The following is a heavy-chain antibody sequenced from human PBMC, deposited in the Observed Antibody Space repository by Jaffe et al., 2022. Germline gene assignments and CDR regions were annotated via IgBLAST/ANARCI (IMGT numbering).Heavy chain of an antibody. CDR2: ISSSGSTI. D-gene: IGHD3-10*01. Sequence: EVQLVESGGGLVQPGGSLRLSCAASGFTFSSYEMNWVRQAPGKGLEWVSYISSSGSTIYYADSVKGRFTISRDNAKNSLYLQMNSLRAEDTAVYYCASVRYGSGSYYKLREAFWYWGQGTLVTVSS. CDR3: ASVRYGSGSYYKLREAFWY. V-gene: IGHV3-48*03. CDR1: GFTFSSYE. J-gene: IGHJ4*02.